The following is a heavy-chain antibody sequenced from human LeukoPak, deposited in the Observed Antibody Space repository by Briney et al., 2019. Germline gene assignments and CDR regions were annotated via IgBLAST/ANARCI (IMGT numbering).Heavy chain of an antibody. V-gene: IGHV3-23*01. CDR2: IRGNGVTT. J-gene: IGHJ3*02. D-gene: IGHD5-18*01. Sequence: GGSLRLSCVASGFTFTSYAMSWVRQAPGKGLEWVSYIRGNGVTTDYVDSVKGRFTISRDNSKNTLYLQMNSLRAEDTAVYYCAKERTYSYGPDDAFDIWGQGTMVTVSS. CDR3: AKERTYSYGPDDAFDI. CDR1: GFTFTSYA.